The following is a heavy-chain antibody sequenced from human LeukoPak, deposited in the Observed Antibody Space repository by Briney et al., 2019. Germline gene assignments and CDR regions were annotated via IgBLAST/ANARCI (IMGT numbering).Heavy chain of an antibody. CDR2: IKQDGSEK. J-gene: IGHJ6*04. Sequence: PGASLRLSCAASGFTFSSYAMSWVRQAPGKGLEWVANIKQDGSEKYYVDSVKGRFTIFRDDAKNSLYLQMNSLRAEDTAVYYCARKAYGMDVWGKGTTVTVSS. V-gene: IGHV3-7*03. CDR3: ARKAYGMDV. CDR1: GFTFSSYA.